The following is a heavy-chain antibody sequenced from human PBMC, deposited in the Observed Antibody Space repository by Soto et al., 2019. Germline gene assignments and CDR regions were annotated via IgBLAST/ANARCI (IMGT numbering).Heavy chain of an antibody. V-gene: IGHV3-66*01. J-gene: IGHJ4*02. CDR3: ARDELGGAYDLWH. Sequence: EVQLVESGGGLVQPGGSLRLSCAASGITVTNCFMTWVRQAPGKGLEWVSVISSAGGTYYADSVKGRFTISRDNYRNTLYLQMNTRRAEDTAVYYCARDELGGAYDLWHGGQGTLVTVSS. CDR2: ISSAGGT. CDR1: GITVTNCF. D-gene: IGHD3-3*01.